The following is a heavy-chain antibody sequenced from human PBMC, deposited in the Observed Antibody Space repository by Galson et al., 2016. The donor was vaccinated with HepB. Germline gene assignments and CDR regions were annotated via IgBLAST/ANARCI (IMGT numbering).Heavy chain of an antibody. V-gene: IGHV3-11*06. CDR3: AKSGDFDYFDY. Sequence: SLRLSCAASGFTFSDYYMSWIRQAPGKGLEWVSYISNISNYTNYADSVKGRFTISRDNAKNSIYLQMNSLRADDTAVYYCAKSGDFDYFDYWGQGTLVTVSS. D-gene: IGHD1-26*01. J-gene: IGHJ4*02. CDR1: GFTFSDYY. CDR2: ISNISNYT.